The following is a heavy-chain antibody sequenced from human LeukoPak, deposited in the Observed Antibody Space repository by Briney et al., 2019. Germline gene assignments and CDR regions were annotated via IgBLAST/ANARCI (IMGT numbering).Heavy chain of an antibody. Sequence: PSETLSLTCTVSGGSVSSGSYYWSWIRQPPGRGLEWIAYIHYSGSAAYNPSLKSRVTISRDMSTNQFSLKMTSVTAADTAVYFCARDMGVPDYGSYSVDYWGQGTLVTVSS. D-gene: IGHD4-23*01. V-gene: IGHV4-61*01. CDR3: ARDMGVPDYGSYSVDY. CDR2: IHYSGSA. CDR1: GGSVSSGSYY. J-gene: IGHJ4*02.